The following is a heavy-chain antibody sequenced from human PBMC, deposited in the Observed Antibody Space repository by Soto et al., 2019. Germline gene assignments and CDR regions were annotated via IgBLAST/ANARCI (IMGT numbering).Heavy chain of an antibody. CDR1: GFTFSSYA. D-gene: IGHD6-6*01. Sequence: EVQLLESGGGLVQPGGSLRLSCAASGFTFSSYAMSWVRQAPGKGLEWVSAISGSGGSTYYADSVKGRFTISRDNSKNTLDLQMNSLRAEDTAVYYCAKRPSWYRSSSHLLDYWGQGTLVTVSS. V-gene: IGHV3-23*01. CDR2: ISGSGGST. J-gene: IGHJ4*02. CDR3: AKRPSWYRSSSHLLDY.